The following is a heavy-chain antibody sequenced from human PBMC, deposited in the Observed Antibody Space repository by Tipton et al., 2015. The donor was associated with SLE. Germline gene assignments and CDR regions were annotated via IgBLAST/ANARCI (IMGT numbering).Heavy chain of an antibody. D-gene: IGHD3-3*01. Sequence: SLRLSCAASGFTFSSYAMHWVRQAPGKGLEWVAVISYDGSNKYYADSVKGRFTISRDNSKNTLYLQMNSLRAEDTAVYYCASPGTIFGVAFFDYWGQGTLVTVSS. J-gene: IGHJ4*02. V-gene: IGHV3-30-3*01. CDR3: ASPGTIFGVAFFDY. CDR2: ISYDGSNK. CDR1: GFTFSSYA.